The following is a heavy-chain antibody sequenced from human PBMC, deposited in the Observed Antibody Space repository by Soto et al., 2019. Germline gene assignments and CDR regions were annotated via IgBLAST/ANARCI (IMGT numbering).Heavy chain of an antibody. Sequence: PSETLSLTCAVYGGSFSGYYWSWIRQPPGKGLEWIGEINHSGSTNYNPSLKSRVTISVDTSKNQFSLKLSSVTAADTAVYYCARGRRSYDILTGYKYYYYYYGMDVWGQGTTVTVSS. CDR1: GGSFSGYY. J-gene: IGHJ6*02. CDR2: INHSGST. D-gene: IGHD3-9*01. CDR3: ARGRRSYDILTGYKYYYYYYGMDV. V-gene: IGHV4-34*01.